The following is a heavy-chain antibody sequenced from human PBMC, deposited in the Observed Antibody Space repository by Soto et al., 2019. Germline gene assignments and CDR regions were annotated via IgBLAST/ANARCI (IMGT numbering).Heavy chain of an antibody. D-gene: IGHD3-10*01. CDR1: GFTFSSYW. CDR2: INVYGSVI. CDR3: TRDIGGGGAY. J-gene: IGHJ4*02. V-gene: IGHV3-74*01. Sequence: DVQLVESGGGLVRPGGSLRLSCAASGFTFSSYWIHWVRQVPGKGLVWVSRINVYGSVINYAESGKGRFTIFRDSSKNTLHLEMNRLGAEDAAVYYCTRDIGGGGAYWGQGTLVTVSS.